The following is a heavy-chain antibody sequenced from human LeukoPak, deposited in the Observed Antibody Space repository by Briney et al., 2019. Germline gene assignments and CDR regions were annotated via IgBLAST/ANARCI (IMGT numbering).Heavy chain of an antibody. CDR3: AKKGSSDSSGYHLDY. J-gene: IGHJ4*02. V-gene: IGHV1-2*02. CDR2: INPNSGGT. D-gene: IGHD3-22*01. CDR1: GYTFTDYY. Sequence: ASVKVSFKASGYTFTDYYMHWVRQAPGQGLEWMGWINPNSGGTNYAQKFQGRVTMTRDTSISTAYMELSRLRSDDTAVYYCAKKGSSDSSGYHLDYWGQGTLVTVSS.